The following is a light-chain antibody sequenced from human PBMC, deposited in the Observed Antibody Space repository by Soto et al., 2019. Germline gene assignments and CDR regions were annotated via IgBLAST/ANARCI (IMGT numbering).Light chain of an antibody. V-gene: IGKV3-20*01. Sequence: EIVLTQSPGTLSLSPGERATLSCRADRSVSDTLLTWFQQKPGQAPRLLIFGTSNRAPGIPDRFSGSGSGTDFTLTISGLEPDDLAVYYCQHYGASSWTFGQGTKVEIK. J-gene: IGKJ1*01. CDR3: QHYGASSWT. CDR2: GTS. CDR1: RSVSDTL.